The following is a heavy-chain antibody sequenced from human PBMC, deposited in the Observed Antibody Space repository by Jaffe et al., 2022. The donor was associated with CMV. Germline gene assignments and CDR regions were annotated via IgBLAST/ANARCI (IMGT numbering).Heavy chain of an antibody. J-gene: IGHJ6*03. CDR2: INHSGST. D-gene: IGHD5-12*01. CDR3: ARSYEVRRPTIQSFYYMDV. CDR1: GGSFSGYY. Sequence: QVQLQQWGAGLLKPSETLSLTCAVYGGSFSGYYWSWIRQPPGKGLEWIGEINHSGSTNYNPSLKSRVTISVDTSKNQFSLKLSSVTAADTAVYYCARSYEVRRPTIQSFYYMDVWGKGTTVTVSS. V-gene: IGHV4-34*01.